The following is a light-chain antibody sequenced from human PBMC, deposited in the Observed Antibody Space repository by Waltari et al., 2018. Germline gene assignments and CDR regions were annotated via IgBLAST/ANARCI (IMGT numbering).Light chain of an antibody. V-gene: IGKV3-11*01. Sequence: EIVLTQSPATLSLSPGERATLSCRASQSVSSYLAWYQQKPGQAPRLLIYDASNRATGLPARFRGRWVGNDFTLTNSRLRAEDFAGYYCQQRRNWAGMEPFGQGTKLEIK. J-gene: IGKJ2*01. CDR2: DAS. CDR1: QSVSSY. CDR3: QQRRNWAGMEP.